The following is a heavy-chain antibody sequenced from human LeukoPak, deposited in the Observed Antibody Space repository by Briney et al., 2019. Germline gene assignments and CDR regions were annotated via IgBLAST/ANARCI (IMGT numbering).Heavy chain of an antibody. CDR3: ARDRAALQDWVEFDP. CDR2: IRDSGEA. J-gene: IGHJ5*02. CDR1: GFTFSSYA. D-gene: IGHD3/OR15-3a*01. Sequence: GGSLRLSCAASGFTFSSYAMSWVRQAPGKELEWVGLIRDSGEAFYADFVRGRFAISRDESENTLYLQMNSLRVEDTAVYFCARDRAALQDWVEFDPWGQGTPVIVSS. V-gene: IGHV3-23*01.